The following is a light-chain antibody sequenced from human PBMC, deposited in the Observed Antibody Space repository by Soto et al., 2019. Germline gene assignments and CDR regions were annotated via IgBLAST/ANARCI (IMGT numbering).Light chain of an antibody. CDR3: QHYNNWPAWT. Sequence: EIVLTQSPGTLSVSPGESATLSCRASQRISTSLAWYQHKRGQAPRLLIYGASTRATGIPARFSGSGSETEFTLTITSLQSEDFAVYYCQHYNNWPAWTFGQGTKVDTK. CDR2: GAS. J-gene: IGKJ1*01. V-gene: IGKV3D-15*01. CDR1: QRISTS.